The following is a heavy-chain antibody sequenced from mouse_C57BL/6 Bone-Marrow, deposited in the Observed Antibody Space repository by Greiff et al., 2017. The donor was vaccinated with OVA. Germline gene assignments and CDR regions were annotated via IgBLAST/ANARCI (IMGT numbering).Heavy chain of an antibody. CDR2: ISSGGSYT. Sequence: EVQGVESGGDLVKPGGSLKLSCAASGFTFSSYGMSWVRQTPDKRLEWVATISSGGSYTYYPDSVKGRFTISRDNAKNTLYLQMSSLKSEDTAMYYCARQGYGFAYWGQGTLVTVSA. J-gene: IGHJ3*01. V-gene: IGHV5-6*01. CDR1: GFTFSSYG. CDR3: ARQGYGFAY.